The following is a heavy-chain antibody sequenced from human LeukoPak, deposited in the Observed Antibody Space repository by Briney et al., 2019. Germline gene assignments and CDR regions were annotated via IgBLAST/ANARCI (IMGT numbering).Heavy chain of an antibody. CDR3: ARIAVAGRDFDH. D-gene: IGHD6-19*01. CDR2: ISGSGGST. V-gene: IGHV3-23*01. J-gene: IGHJ4*02. Sequence: AGGSLRLSCAASGFTFSSYAMSWVRQAPGKGLEWVSAISGSGGSTYYADSVKGRFTISRDNSKNTLYLQMNSLRAEDTAVYYCARIAVAGRDFDHWGQGTLVTVSS. CDR1: GFTFSSYA.